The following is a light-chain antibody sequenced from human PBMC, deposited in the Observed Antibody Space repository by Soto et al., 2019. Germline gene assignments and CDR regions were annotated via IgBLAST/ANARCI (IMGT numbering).Light chain of an antibody. CDR1: SSDVGDYNY. CDR3: CSYADIYTYV. Sequence: SALTQPRSVSGSPGQSVTISCTGTSSDVGDYNYVSWYQHHAGKAPKLMIYDVTKRPSGVPHRFSGSKSGSTASLTISGLQADDEADYYCCSYADIYTYVFGTGTKVTVL. V-gene: IGLV2-11*01. J-gene: IGLJ1*01. CDR2: DVT.